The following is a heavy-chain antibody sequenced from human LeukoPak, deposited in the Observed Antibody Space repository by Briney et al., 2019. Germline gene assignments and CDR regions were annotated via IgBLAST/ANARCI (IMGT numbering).Heavy chain of an antibody. D-gene: IGHD2-2*03. CDR3: AQGGYFAFGF. Sequence: GGSLRLSCVASRYAFSTYDMQWVRQAPGKGLEWVSGINRSGGKYYTDSVKGRFTISRDNSKSTLYLEMNSLSADEMVVYYCAQGGYFAFGFWRQGTRVTVSS. CDR2: INRSGGK. CDR1: RYAFSTYD. J-gene: IGHJ3*01. V-gene: IGHV3-23*01.